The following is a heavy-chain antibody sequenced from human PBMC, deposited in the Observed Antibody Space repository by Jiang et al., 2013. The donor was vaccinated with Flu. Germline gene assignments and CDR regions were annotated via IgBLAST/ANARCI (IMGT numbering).Heavy chain of an antibody. J-gene: IGHJ6*02. CDR2: INHSGST. V-gene: IGHV4-34*01. CDR3: ASLRGCSGGSCYSGDYYYGMDV. Sequence: KPSETLSLTCAVYGGSFSGYYWSWIRQPPGKGLEWIGEINHSGSTNYNPSLKSRVTISVDTSKNQFSLKLSSVTAADTAVYYCASLRGCSGGSCYSGDYYYGMDVWGQGTTVTVSS. D-gene: IGHD2-15*01. CDR1: GGSFSGYY.